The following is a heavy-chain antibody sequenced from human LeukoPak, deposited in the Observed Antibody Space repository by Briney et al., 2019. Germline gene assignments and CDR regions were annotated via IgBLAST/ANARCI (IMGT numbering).Heavy chain of an antibody. CDR1: GYTVTGNG. J-gene: IGHJ4*02. CDR2: ISAYSGNK. Sequence: ASVKVSCKASGYTVTGNGISWGRQAPGQGPKWMGWISAYSGNKNYAQKYQGRVTMTTDTSTSTAYMELRSLRSDDTAVYYCARDRTYAFDLWGQGTLVTVSS. CDR3: ARDRTYAFDL. V-gene: IGHV1-18*04. D-gene: IGHD1/OR15-1a*01.